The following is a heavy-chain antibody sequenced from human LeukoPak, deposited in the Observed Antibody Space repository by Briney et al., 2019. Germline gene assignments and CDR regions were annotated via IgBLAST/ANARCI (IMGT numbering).Heavy chain of an antibody. CDR3: ARQMSYDFWSGYPSYYYYGMDV. V-gene: IGHV4-31*03. Sequence: SQTLSLTCTVSGGSISSGGYYWSWIRQHPGKGLEWIGYIYYSGSTNYNPSLKSRVTISVDTSKNQFSLKLSSVTAADTAVYYCARQMSYDFWSGYPSYYYYGMDVWGQGTTVTVSS. CDR2: IYYSGST. D-gene: IGHD3-3*01. CDR1: GGSISSGGYY. J-gene: IGHJ6*02.